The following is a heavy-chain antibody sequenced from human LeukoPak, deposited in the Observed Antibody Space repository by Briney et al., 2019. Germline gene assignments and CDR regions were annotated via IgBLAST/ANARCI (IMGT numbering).Heavy chain of an antibody. D-gene: IGHD2-15*01. V-gene: IGHV3-30*18. CDR1: GFTFSSYG. J-gene: IGHJ4*02. CDR3: AKLGACSGGSCPELVDY. CDR2: ISYDGSNK. Sequence: PGRSLRLSCAASGFTFSSYGMHWVRQAPGKGLEWVAVISYDGSNKYYADSVKGRLTISRDNSKNTLYLQMNSLRAEDTAVYYCAKLGACSGGSCPELVDYWGQGTLVTVSS.